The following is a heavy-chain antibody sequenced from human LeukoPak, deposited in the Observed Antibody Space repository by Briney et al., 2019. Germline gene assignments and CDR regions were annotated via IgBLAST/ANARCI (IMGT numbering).Heavy chain of an antibody. Sequence: PGGSLRLSCAASGFTFSSYAMHWVRQAPGKGLEWVAVISYDGSNKYYADSVKGRLTISRDNTKNTLYLQINSLRAEDTAVYYCAKEKGRSGSNAYYFDYWGQGTLVTVSS. J-gene: IGHJ4*02. CDR1: GFTFSSYA. CDR3: AKEKGRSGSNAYYFDY. CDR2: ISYDGSNK. V-gene: IGHV3-30*04. D-gene: IGHD3-22*01.